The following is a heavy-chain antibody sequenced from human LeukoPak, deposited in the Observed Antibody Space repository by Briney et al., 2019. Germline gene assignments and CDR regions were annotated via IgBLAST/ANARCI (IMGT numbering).Heavy chain of an antibody. V-gene: IGHV3-21*01. CDR3: ARDPEDYYESSAYYDGFDM. Sequence: GGSLRLSCAASGFTFNTYSMNWVRQAPGKGLEWVSFIFSSSTYKYYTDSVKGRFTISRDSAKNSLYLQMNSLRAEDTAVYYCARDPEDYYESSAYYDGFDMWGQGTMVTVSS. J-gene: IGHJ3*02. D-gene: IGHD3-22*01. CDR2: IFSSSTYK. CDR1: GFTFNTYS.